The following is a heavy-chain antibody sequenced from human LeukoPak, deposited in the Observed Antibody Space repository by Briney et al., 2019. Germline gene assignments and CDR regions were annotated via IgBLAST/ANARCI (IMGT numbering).Heavy chain of an antibody. CDR3: ARSYGDYTILAY. Sequence: SETLSLTCTVSGGSISSGTYYWPWIRQPAGKGLEWIGRISTSGSTSYNPSIKSRLTMSLDTSKNQFSLKLNSVTAADTAVYYCARSYGDYTILAYWGQGTLVTVSS. V-gene: IGHV4-61*02. CDR2: ISTSGST. D-gene: IGHD4-17*01. CDR1: GGSISSGTYY. J-gene: IGHJ4*02.